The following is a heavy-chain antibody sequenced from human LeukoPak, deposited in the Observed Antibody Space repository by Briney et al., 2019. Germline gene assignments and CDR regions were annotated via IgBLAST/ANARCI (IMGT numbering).Heavy chain of an antibody. V-gene: IGHV1-69*05. D-gene: IGHD3-22*01. CDR3: ARGPYLNYYDSSGYYDH. Sequence: ASVKVSCKASGGTFSSYAISWVRQAPGQGLEWMGGIIPIFGTANYAQKFQGRVTITTDESTSTAYMELSSLRSEDTAVYYCARGPYLNYYDSSGYYDHWGQGTLVTVSS. CDR2: IIPIFGTA. J-gene: IGHJ4*02. CDR1: GGTFSSYA.